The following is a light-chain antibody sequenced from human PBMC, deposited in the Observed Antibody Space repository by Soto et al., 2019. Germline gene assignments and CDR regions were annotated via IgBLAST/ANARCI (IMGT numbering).Light chain of an antibody. J-gene: IGKJ3*01. CDR1: QSINTY. CDR3: LQSYSTRFT. CDR2: SSS. V-gene: IGKV1-39*01. Sequence: FQMTQSPSSLSASVGDRVTITCRASQSINTYLNWYQFKPGKAPKLLIFSSSNLQTGVPSRFSGSGSGTHFTLPITRLQPEDCATYYCLQSYSTRFTFGPGTQVEI.